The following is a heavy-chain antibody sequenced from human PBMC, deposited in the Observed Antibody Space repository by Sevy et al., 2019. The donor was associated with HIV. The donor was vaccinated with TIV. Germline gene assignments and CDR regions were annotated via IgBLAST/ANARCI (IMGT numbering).Heavy chain of an antibody. D-gene: IGHD3-3*01. CDR2: ISAYNGNT. CDR1: GYTFTSYG. CDR3: ARDPPSYYSWSCYYGDY. V-gene: IGHV1-18*01. J-gene: IGHJ4*02. Sequence: ASVKVSCKASGYTFTSYGISWVRQAPGQGLEWMGWISAYNGNTNYAQKLQGRDTMTTDTSTSTAYMELRSLRSDDTAVYYCARDPPSYYSWSCYYGDYWGQGTLVTVSS.